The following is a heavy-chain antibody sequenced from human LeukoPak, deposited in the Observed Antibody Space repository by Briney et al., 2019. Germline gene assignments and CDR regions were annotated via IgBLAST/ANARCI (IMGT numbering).Heavy chain of an antibody. J-gene: IGHJ5*02. V-gene: IGHV1-69*13. CDR3: ATEMVRGVRGWFDP. D-gene: IGHD3-10*01. CDR2: IIPIFGTA. Sequence: SAKVSCKASGGTFSSYAISWVRQAPGQGLEWMGGIIPIFGTANYAQKFQGRVTITADESTSTAYMELSSLRSEDTAVYYCATEMVRGVRGWFDPWGQGTLVTVSS. CDR1: GGTFSSYA.